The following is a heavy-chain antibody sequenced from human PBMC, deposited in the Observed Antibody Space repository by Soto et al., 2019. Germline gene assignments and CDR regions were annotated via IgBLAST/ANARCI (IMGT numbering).Heavy chain of an antibody. V-gene: IGHV3-30*18. CDR3: AKDLGAARYYGMDV. Sequence: QVQLVESGGGVVQPGRSLRLSCAASGFTFSSYGMHWVRQAPGKGLEWVAVISYDGSNKYYADSVKDRFTISRDNSKNTLYLQMNSLRAEDTAVYYCAKDLGAARYYGMDVW. J-gene: IGHJ6*01. CDR2: ISYDGSNK. CDR1: GFTFSSYG. D-gene: IGHD6-6*01.